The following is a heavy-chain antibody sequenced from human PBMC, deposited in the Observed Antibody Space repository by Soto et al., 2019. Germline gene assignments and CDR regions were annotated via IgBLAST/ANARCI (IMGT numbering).Heavy chain of an antibody. V-gene: IGHV1-69*13. D-gene: IGHD1-26*01. CDR3: ARGIEWDPPPYYHYGTFV. CDR1: GGTFSSYA. Sequence: SVKVSCKASGGTFSSYAISWVRQAPGQGLEWMGGIIPIFGTANYAQKFQGRVTITADESTSTAYMELSSLRSEDTAVYYCARGIEWDPPPYYHYGTFVWDQGTTLTVSS. J-gene: IGHJ6*02. CDR2: IIPIFGTA.